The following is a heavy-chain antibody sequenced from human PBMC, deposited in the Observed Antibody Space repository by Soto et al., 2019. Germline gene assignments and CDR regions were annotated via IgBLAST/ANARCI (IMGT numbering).Heavy chain of an antibody. CDR3: ARGSGWLTYY. CDR2: IHSSGTT. V-gene: IGHV4-59*08. D-gene: IGHD6-19*01. J-gene: IGHJ4*02. Sequence: SETLSLTCTVSDVSTSNFFWKWFRQPPGKGLEWIGNIHSSGTTNYNPSLESRVTISLDTSNSQCSLKMNSVTAADTAVYYCARGSGWLTYYWGQVSQVTVSS. CDR1: DVSTSNFF.